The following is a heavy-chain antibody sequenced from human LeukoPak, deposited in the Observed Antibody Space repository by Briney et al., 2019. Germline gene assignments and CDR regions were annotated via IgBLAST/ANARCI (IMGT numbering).Heavy chain of an antibody. CDR2: ISSSSTTK. CDR1: GFTFSAYD. CDR3: ARWNLGSDY. D-gene: IGHD1-1*01. J-gene: IGHJ4*02. V-gene: IGHV3-48*04. Sequence: GGSLRLSCAASGFTFSAYDMNWVRQAPGKGLKWLSYISSSSTTKYHADSVKGRFTISRDNAKNSLCLQMNSLRAEDTGVYYCARWNLGSDYWGQGTLVTVSS.